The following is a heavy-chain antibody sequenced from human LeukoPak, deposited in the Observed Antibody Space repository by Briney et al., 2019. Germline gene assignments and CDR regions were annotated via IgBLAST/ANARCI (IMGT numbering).Heavy chain of an antibody. V-gene: IGHV4-34*01. D-gene: IGHD3-3*01. J-gene: IGHJ3*02. CDR2: INHSGST. CDR3: ARHDTIFGVVNPTDAFDI. Sequence: SETLSLTCAVYGGSFSGYYWSWIRQPPGKGLEWIGEINHSGSTNYNPSLKSRVTISVDTSKKQFSLKLSSVTAADTAVYYCARHDTIFGVVNPTDAFDIWGQGTMVTVSS. CDR1: GGSFSGYY.